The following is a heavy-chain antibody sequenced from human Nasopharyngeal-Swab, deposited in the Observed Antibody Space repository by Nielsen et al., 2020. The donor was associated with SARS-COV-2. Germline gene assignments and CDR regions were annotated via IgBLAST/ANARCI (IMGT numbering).Heavy chain of an antibody. Sequence: WVRQAPGQGLGWMGRINPNSGGTNYAQKFQGRVTMTRDTSISTAYMELSRLRSDDTAVYYCARDRGTSDYDSSGYDAFDIWGQGTMVTVSS. CDR3: ARDRGTSDYDSSGYDAFDI. CDR2: INPNSGGT. V-gene: IGHV1-2*06. D-gene: IGHD3-22*01. J-gene: IGHJ3*02.